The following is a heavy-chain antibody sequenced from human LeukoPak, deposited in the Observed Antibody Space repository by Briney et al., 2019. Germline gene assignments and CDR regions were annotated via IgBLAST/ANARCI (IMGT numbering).Heavy chain of an antibody. Sequence: SVKVSCKASGGTFSSYTISWVRQAPGQGLEWMGRIIPILGIANYAQKFQGRVTITADKSTSTAYTELSSLRSEDTAVYYCARGLSYNYGSYYYYGMDVWGQGTTVTVSS. CDR3: ARGLSYNYGSYYYYGMDV. J-gene: IGHJ6*02. CDR1: GGTFSSYT. V-gene: IGHV1-69*02. CDR2: IIPILGIA. D-gene: IGHD5-18*01.